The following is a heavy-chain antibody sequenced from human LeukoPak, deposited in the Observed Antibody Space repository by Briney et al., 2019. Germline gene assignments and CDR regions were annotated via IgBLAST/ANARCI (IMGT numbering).Heavy chain of an antibody. J-gene: IGHJ4*02. V-gene: IGHV3-30*03. D-gene: IGHD2-15*01. CDR1: GFTFSSYG. CDR2: ISYDGSNK. CDR3: AREGYCIGSNCPVPY. Sequence: PGGSLRLSCAASGFTFSSYGMHWVRQAPGKGLEWVAVISYDGSNKYYEDSVKGRFTISRDNSKNTLYLQMNSLRADDTSVYYCAREGYCIGSNCPVPYWGQGTLVTVSS.